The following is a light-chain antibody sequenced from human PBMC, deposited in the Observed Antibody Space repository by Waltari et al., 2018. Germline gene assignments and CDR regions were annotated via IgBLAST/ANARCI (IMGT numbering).Light chain of an antibody. CDR2: DAS. CDR3: QQRSSWTPHT. CDR1: QSVGTY. Sequence: EIVLTQSPATLSLSPGETATLPYRASQSVGTYLAWYQQKPGQAPRLLIYDASNRATGIPDRFRGSGSGTDFTLTISSLEPEDFALYYCQQRSSWTPHTFGQGARLEIK. J-gene: IGKJ2*01. V-gene: IGKV3-11*01.